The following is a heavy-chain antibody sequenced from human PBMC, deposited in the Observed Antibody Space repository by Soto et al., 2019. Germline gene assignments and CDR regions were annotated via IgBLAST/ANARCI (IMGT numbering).Heavy chain of an antibody. CDR3: ARVWVFPRTSIYGDRNYARFDY. D-gene: IGHD4-17*01. CDR1: GYTFTSYG. CDR2: ISAYNGNT. Sequence: QVQLVQSGAEVKKPGASVKVSCKASGYTFTSYGISWVRQAPGQGLEWMGWISAYNGNTNYAQKLQGRVTMTTDTSTSTAYMELRSLRSDDTAVYYCARVWVFPRTSIYGDRNYARFDYWGQGTLVTVSS. V-gene: IGHV1-18*01. J-gene: IGHJ4*02.